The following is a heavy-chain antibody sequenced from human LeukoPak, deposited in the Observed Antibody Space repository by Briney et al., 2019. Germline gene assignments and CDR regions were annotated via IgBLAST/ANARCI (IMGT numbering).Heavy chain of an antibody. D-gene: IGHD3-10*01. CDR1: GGSISSGGYY. J-gene: IGHJ6*02. CDR2: IYYSGST. CDR3: ARDKEVRGVSYYYYYSMDV. Sequence: PSQTLSLTCTVSGGSISSGGYYWSWICQHPGKGLEWIGYIYYSGSTYYNPSLKSRVTISVDTSKNQFSLKLSSVTAADTAVYYCARDKEVRGVSYYYYYSMDVWGQGTTVTVSS. V-gene: IGHV4-31*03.